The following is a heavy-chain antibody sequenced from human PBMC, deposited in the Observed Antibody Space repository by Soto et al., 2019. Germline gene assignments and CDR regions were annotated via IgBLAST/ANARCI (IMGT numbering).Heavy chain of an antibody. J-gene: IGHJ6*02. D-gene: IGHD2-21*02. CDR1: GYSFTSYW. Sequence: GESLKISCKGSGYSFTSYWIGWVRQMPGKGLEWMGIIYPGDSDTRYSPSFQGQVTISADKSISTAYLQWSSLKASDTAMYYCARLGGDWYYYYYGMDVWGQGTTVTVSS. CDR2: IYPGDSDT. V-gene: IGHV5-51*01. CDR3: ARLGGDWYYYYYGMDV.